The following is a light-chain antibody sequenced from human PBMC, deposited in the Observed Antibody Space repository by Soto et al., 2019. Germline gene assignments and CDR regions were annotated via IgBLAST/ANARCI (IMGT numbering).Light chain of an antibody. J-gene: IGLJ2*01. CDR3: QSYDGSLRV. Sequence: QLVLTQPPSVSGAPGQRVTISCTGSRSNIGAGHDVHWYQQIPGTAPKLLIYGHSKRPSGVSDRFSGSTSDYSASLVITGLQAEDEADYYCQSYDGSLRVFGGGTKVTVL. CDR1: RSNIGAGHD. CDR2: GHS. V-gene: IGLV1-40*01.